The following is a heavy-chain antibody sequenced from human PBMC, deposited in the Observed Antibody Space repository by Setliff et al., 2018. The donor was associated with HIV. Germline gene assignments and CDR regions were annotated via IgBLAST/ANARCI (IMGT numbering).Heavy chain of an antibody. V-gene: IGHV4-4*08. Sequence: SETLSLTCTVSGGSISSYYWSWIRQPPGKGLEWIGYIYYSGSTYYNPSLKSRVTISVDTSKNQFSLKLSSVTAADTAVYYCARELGASPHDVFDIWGQGTMVTVSS. D-gene: IGHD3-16*01. CDR1: GGSISSYY. CDR2: IYYSGST. J-gene: IGHJ3*02. CDR3: ARELGASPHDVFDI.